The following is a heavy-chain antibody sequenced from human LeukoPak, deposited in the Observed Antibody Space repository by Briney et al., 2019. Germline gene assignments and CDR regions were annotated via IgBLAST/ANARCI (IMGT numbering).Heavy chain of an antibody. CDR2: INHSGST. CDR1: GGSFSGYY. CDR3: ARAPDNKPYYYGSDPSHFDY. V-gene: IGHV4-34*01. J-gene: IGHJ4*02. D-gene: IGHD3-10*01. Sequence: SETLSLTCAVYGGSFSGYYWSWIRQPPGKGLEWIGEINHSGSTNYNPSLKSRVTISVDTSKNQFSLKLSSVTAADTAVYYCARAPDNKPYYYGSDPSHFDYWGQGTLVTVSS.